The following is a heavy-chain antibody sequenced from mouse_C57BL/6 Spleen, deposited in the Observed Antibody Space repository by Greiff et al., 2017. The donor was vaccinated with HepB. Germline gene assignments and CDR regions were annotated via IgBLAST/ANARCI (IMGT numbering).Heavy chain of an antibody. V-gene: IGHV1-72*01. CDR3: ARGTILPGTDVFAY. D-gene: IGHD4-1*01. Sequence: QVQLKQPGAELVKPGASVKLSCKASGYTFTSYWMHWVKQRPGRGLEWIGRIDPNSGGTKYNEKFKSKATLTVDKPSSTAYMQLSSLTSEDSAVYYCARGTILPGTDVFAYWGQGTLVTVSA. CDR2: IDPNSGGT. J-gene: IGHJ3*01. CDR1: GYTFTSYW.